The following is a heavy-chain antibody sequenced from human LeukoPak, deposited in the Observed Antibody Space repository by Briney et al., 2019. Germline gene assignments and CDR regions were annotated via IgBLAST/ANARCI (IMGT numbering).Heavy chain of an antibody. J-gene: IGHJ4*02. Sequence: GGSLRLSCAASGFTFSSYWMSWFRQAPGKGLEWVANIKQDGSEKYYVGSVKGRFTISRDNAKNSLYLQMNSLRVEDTAVYYRARDSGWQQLDWYFDYWGQGTLVTVSS. CDR2: IKQDGSEK. CDR1: GFTFSSYW. V-gene: IGHV3-7*01. D-gene: IGHD6-13*01. CDR3: ARDSGWQQLDWYFDY.